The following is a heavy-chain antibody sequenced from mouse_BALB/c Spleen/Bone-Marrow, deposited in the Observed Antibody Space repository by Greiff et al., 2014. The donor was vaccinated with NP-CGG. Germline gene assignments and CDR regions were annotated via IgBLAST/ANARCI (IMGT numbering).Heavy chain of an antibody. CDR3: AREGSY. Sequence: VKLMESGAELVRPGTSVKMSCKAAGYTFTNYWIGWIKQRPGHGLEWIGDIYCGGGYTNYNEKFKGKATLTADTSSNTTYMHPSSLTSEDSAIYYCAREGSYWGQGTLVTVSA. V-gene: IGHV1-63*02. J-gene: IGHJ3*01. CDR2: IYCGGGYT. CDR1: GYTFTNYW.